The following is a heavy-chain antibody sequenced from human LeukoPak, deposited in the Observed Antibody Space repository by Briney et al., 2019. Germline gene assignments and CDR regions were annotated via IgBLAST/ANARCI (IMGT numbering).Heavy chain of an antibody. CDR1: GYSFSAYY. J-gene: IGHJ4*02. D-gene: IGHD3-22*01. V-gene: IGHV1-2*02. CDR2: INPNSGAT. Sequence: ASVKVSCKASGYSFSAYYIHWVRQPPGKGLEWMGWINPNSGATNYAQKFHDTVTMTRDTSTSTVYMELTRLRSDDTGVYYCARDQNYFDSTAYYGIDCWGQGTRVTVSS. CDR3: ARDQNYFDSTAYYGIDC.